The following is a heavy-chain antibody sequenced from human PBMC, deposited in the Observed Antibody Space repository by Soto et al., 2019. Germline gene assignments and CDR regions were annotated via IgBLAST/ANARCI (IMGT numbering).Heavy chain of an antibody. D-gene: IGHD3-16*01. CDR2: ISGSGGRS. J-gene: IGHJ4*02. CDR1: GFTFSNYA. Sequence: EVQLLDSGGGWVQPGGSLRLSCAASGFTFSNYAMTWVRQGPGKGLEWVSGISGSGGRSYYADSVKGRFTIYRDNSNSTLYLQMNSLRAEDTAVYYCAKAYFVWSSEQPYYFDYWGQGTLVTVSS. V-gene: IGHV3-23*01. CDR3: AKAYFVWSSEQPYYFDY.